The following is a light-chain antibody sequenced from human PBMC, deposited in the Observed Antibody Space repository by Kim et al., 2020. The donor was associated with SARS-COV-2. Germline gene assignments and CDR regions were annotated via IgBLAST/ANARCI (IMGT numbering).Light chain of an antibody. J-gene: IGLJ2*01. V-gene: IGLV3-19*01. CDR1: SLRRYY. CDR3: NSRDSSGNHVV. CDR2: GKN. Sequence: FGQTVRITCHGDSLRRYYASWYQQKPGHAPVLVIYGKNNRPSGIPDRFSGSSSGNTASLTITGAQAEDEADYYCNSRDSSGNHVVFGGGTQLTVL.